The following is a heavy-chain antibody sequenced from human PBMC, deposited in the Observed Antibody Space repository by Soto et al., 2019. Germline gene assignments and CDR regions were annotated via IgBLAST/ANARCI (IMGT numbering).Heavy chain of an antibody. CDR2: ISWNSGTL. CDR1: GFTFDDYA. Sequence: EVHLVESGGGLVQPGRSLRLSCAASGFTFDDYAMHWVRQAPGKGLEWVSGISWNSGTLGYADSVKGRFTISRDNAKKSLYLQMNSLRAEDTALYYCVKALGDYSGYSLNYWGQGTLVTVSS. V-gene: IGHV3-9*01. J-gene: IGHJ4*02. D-gene: IGHD5-12*01. CDR3: VKALGDYSGYSLNY.